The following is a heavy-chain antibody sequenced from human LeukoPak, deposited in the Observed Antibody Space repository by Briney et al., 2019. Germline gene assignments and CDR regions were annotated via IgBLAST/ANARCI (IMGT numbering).Heavy chain of an antibody. Sequence: GGSLRLSCAASGFSFSKYCMTWVRHVPGKGLEWVASIKFDGSEKEFVDSVRGRFTISRDNAENSLLLQMNSLRVEDTAVYYCARVYYQDSGSSYRHLDSWGQGTLVTVSS. CDR2: IKFDGSEK. V-gene: IGHV3-7*01. D-gene: IGHD3-22*01. CDR3: ARVYYQDSGSSYRHLDS. CDR1: GFSFSKYC. J-gene: IGHJ4*02.